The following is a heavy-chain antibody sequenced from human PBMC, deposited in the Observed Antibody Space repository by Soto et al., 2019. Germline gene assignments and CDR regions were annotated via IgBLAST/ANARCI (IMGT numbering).Heavy chain of an antibody. CDR3: ARESYFGSGATVVAY. CDR2: IYYSGTT. J-gene: IGHJ4*02. CDR1: GGSITGYY. V-gene: IGHV4-59*01. D-gene: IGHD3-10*01. Sequence: PSETLSLTCTVSGGSITGYYWSWIRQPPGKGLEWIGYIYYSGTTSYNPSLCSRVTMSIDTSKNQFSLKVHSVTAADAAVYYCARESYFGSGATVVAYWGKGTLVTVSS.